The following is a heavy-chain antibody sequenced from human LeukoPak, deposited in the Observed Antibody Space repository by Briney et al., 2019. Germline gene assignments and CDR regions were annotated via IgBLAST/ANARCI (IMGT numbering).Heavy chain of an antibody. Sequence: SVKVSCNASGYISTSYDINWGRQATGQGLEWMGWMNPNSGTTGYAQKFQGKVTITRNASISTAYMELSSLRSEDAAVYYCARGPHILTTGSGTGDYWGQGTLVTVSS. J-gene: IGHJ4*02. CDR2: MNPNSGTT. CDR1: GYISTSYD. V-gene: IGHV1-8*03. CDR3: ARGPHILTTGSGTGDY. D-gene: IGHD4-11*01.